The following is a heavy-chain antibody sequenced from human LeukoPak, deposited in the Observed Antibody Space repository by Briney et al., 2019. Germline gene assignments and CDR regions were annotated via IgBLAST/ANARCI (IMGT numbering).Heavy chain of an antibody. D-gene: IGHD6-19*01. CDR3: ANGGSGWYGRYFNY. CDR2: ISGSGGST. Sequence: GGSLRLSCAASGFTFSSYAMSWFRQAPGKGLEWVSAISGSGGSTYYADSVKGRFTISRDNSKNTLYLQMNSLRAEDTAVYYCANGGSGWYGRYFNYWGQGTLVTVSS. V-gene: IGHV3-23*01. J-gene: IGHJ4*02. CDR1: GFTFSSYA.